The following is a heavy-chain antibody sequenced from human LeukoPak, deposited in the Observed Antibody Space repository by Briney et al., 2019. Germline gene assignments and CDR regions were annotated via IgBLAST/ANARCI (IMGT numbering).Heavy chain of an antibody. J-gene: IGHJ4*02. CDR3: ARMEAGSGWYLFDY. CDR1: GGSISSYC. CDR2: IYTSGST. D-gene: IGHD6-19*01. Sequence: SETLSLTCTVSGGSISSYCWSWIRQPAGKGLEWIGRIYTSGSTNYNPSLKSRVTMSVDTSKNQFSLKLSSVTATDTAVYYCARMEAGSGWYLFDYWGQGTLVTVSS. V-gene: IGHV4-4*07.